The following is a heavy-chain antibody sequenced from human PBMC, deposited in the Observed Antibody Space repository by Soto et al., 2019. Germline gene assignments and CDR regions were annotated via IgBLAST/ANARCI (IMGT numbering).Heavy chain of an antibody. V-gene: IGHV1-18*01. D-gene: IGHD2-8*01. Sequence: QGQLVQSGAEVKKPGASVKVSCKASGYTFTRYGISWVRQAPGQGLEWMGWISGYNGDTKYAQKFQGRVTMTVETSTTTADMELRSLTSDDRAVYYCAKNGQPPYYSYGMDVWGQGTTVTVSS. J-gene: IGHJ6*02. CDR3: AKNGQPPYYSYGMDV. CDR2: ISGYNGDT. CDR1: GYTFTRYG.